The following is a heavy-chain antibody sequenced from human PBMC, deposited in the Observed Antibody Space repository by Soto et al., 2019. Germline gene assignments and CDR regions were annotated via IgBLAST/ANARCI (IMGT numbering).Heavy chain of an antibody. CDR2: IYPGDSDT. J-gene: IGHJ6*02. Sequence: PGESLKISCKGSGYSFTSYWIGWVRQMPGKGLEWMGIIYPGDSDTRYSPSFQGQVTISADKSISTAYLQWSSLKASDTAMYYCARKYYDILTFDYGMDVWGQGTTVTVSS. D-gene: IGHD3-9*01. CDR3: ARKYYDILTFDYGMDV. V-gene: IGHV5-51*01. CDR1: GYSFTSYW.